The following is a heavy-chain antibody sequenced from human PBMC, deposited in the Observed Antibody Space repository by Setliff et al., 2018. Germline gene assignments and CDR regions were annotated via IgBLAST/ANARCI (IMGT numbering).Heavy chain of an antibody. CDR1: SGSISYNNW. Sequence: SETLSLTCAVSSGSISYNNWWTWVRQPPGKGLEWIGEIYHTESINYNPSLKSRVTISLDKSKNQFSLELSSVTAADTAVYYCARDDTYDFWGGHGHLDSWGQGILVTVSS. D-gene: IGHD3-3*01. J-gene: IGHJ4*02. CDR3: ARDDTYDFWGGHGHLDS. CDR2: IYHTESI. V-gene: IGHV4-4*02.